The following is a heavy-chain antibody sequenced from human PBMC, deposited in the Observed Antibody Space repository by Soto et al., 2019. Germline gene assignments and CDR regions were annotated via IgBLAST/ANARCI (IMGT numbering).Heavy chain of an antibody. CDR1: GFTFSIYG. V-gene: IGHV3-30*03. CDR3: ARDRRLYYSDACDI. Sequence: QVQLVESGGGVVQPGRSLRLSCAASGFTFSIYGMHWVRHAPGKGLEWVAMISFDGSEKYYTDSVKGRFHISRDSPKNTMYLQVDSLRVEDTAVYYCARDRRLYYSDACDIWGQGTTVTVSS. CDR2: ISFDGSEK. D-gene: IGHD1-26*01. J-gene: IGHJ3*02.